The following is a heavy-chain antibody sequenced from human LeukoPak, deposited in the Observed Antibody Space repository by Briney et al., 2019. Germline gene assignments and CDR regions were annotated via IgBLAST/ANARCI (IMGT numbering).Heavy chain of an antibody. Sequence: SETLSLTCTVSGYSISSGYYWGWIRQPPGKGLEWIGSIYHSGSTYYNPSLKSRVTISVDTSKNQFSLKLSSVTAADTAVYYCARQLSPYYYDSSGYYFDYWGQGTLVTVSS. CDR1: GYSISSGYY. D-gene: IGHD3-22*01. V-gene: IGHV4-38-2*02. CDR2: IYHSGST. J-gene: IGHJ4*02. CDR3: ARQLSPYYYDSSGYYFDY.